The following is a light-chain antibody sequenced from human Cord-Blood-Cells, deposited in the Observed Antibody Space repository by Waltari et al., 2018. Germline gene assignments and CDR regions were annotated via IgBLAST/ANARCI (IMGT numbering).Light chain of an antibody. CDR2: AAS. V-gene: IGKV1-39*01. CDR1: QSISSY. CDR3: QQSYSTPKYT. J-gene: IGKJ2*01. Sequence: DIQMPQSPSSLSASVGDRVTITCRVSQSISSYLNWYQQKQGKAPKLLIYAASSLQSGVPSRFSGSGSGTDFTLTISSLQPEDFATYYCQQSYSTPKYTFGQGTKLEIK.